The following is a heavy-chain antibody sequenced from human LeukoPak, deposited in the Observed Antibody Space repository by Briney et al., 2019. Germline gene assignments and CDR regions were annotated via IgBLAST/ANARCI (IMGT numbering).Heavy chain of an antibody. CDR1: GFTFSSYA. D-gene: IGHD1-1*01. CDR3: AKDGGVRYNWNDDYYYYGMDV. J-gene: IGHJ6*02. CDR2: ISGSGGST. Sequence: GGSLRLSCAASGFTFSSYAMSWVRQAPGKGLEWVSAISGSGGSTYYADSVKGRFTISRDNSKNTLYLQMNSLRAEDTAVYYCAKDGGVRYNWNDDYYYYGMDVWGQGTTVTVSS. V-gene: IGHV3-23*01.